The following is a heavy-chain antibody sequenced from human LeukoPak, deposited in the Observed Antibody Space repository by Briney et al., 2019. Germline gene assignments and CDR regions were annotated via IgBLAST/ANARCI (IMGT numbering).Heavy chain of an antibody. CDR1: GFTFSNAW. D-gene: IGHD4-17*01. Sequence: GGSLRLSCAASGFTFSNAWMTWVRQAPGKGLEWVGRIKSKSGGGTTDYAAPVKGRFTISRDDSKNKVYLQMNSLKTEDTAVYYCTTVAMTTVTLGDKFDYWGQGTLVTVSS. J-gene: IGHJ4*02. CDR2: IKSKSGGGTT. V-gene: IGHV3-15*01. CDR3: TTVAMTTVTLGDKFDY.